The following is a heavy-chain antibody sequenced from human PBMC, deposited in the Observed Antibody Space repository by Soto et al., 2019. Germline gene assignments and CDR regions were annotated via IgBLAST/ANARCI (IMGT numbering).Heavy chain of an antibody. J-gene: IGHJ3*02. CDR2: IHPGDSET. V-gene: IGHV5-51*01. Sequence: PGESLKISCQVSGDRFSDYWIAWVRQTPEKGLQWMGIIHPGDSETRYSPSFQGRVTISADKSTATAYLQWSSLKSSDTAIYYCARHRRAIVATTDPLHIWGQGTMVTVSS. CDR1: GDRFSDYW. D-gene: IGHD1-26*01. CDR3: ARHRRAIVATTDPLHI.